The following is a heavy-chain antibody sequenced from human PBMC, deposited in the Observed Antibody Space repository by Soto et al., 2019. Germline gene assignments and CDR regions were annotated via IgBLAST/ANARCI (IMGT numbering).Heavy chain of an antibody. CDR1: GYTLTGIS. Sequence: ASVKVSCKVSGYTLTGISMHWVRQAPGKGLEWMGCFDPEDGETIYAQKFQVRVTMTEDTSPDTAYMELSSLTSEDTAVYYCATDLRLNPAMVAGMDDWGQGTTVTVSS. D-gene: IGHD5-18*01. V-gene: IGHV1-24*01. CDR3: ATDLRLNPAMVAGMDD. CDR2: FDPEDGET. J-gene: IGHJ6*02.